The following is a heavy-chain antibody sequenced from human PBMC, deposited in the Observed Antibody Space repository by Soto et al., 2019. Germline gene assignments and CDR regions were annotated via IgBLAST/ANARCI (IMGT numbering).Heavy chain of an antibody. V-gene: IGHV3-74*01. D-gene: IGHD6-19*01. Sequence: GGSLRLSCAASGFTFSSYWMHWVRQAPGKGLVWVSRINSDGSSTSYADSVKGRFTISRDNAKNTLYLQMNSLRAEDTAVYYCAREFRPYSSVWPPYYYYYGMDVWGQGTTVIGSS. CDR1: GFTFSSYW. J-gene: IGHJ6*02. CDR3: AREFRPYSSVWPPYYYYYGMDV. CDR2: INSDGSST.